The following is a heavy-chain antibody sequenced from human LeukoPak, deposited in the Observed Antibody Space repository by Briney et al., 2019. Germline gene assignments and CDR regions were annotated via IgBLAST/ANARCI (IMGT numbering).Heavy chain of an antibody. CDR3: ARSYYDFPGWFDY. CDR2: IYYSGSN. Sequence: SETLSLTCTVSGGSISSYYWSWIRQPPGKGLEWIGYIYYSGSNNYNPSLKSRVTISVDTSKNQFSLKLSSVTAADTAVYYCARSYYDFPGWFDYWGQGTLVTVSS. J-gene: IGHJ4*02. V-gene: IGHV4-59*01. CDR1: GGSISSYY. D-gene: IGHD3-3*01.